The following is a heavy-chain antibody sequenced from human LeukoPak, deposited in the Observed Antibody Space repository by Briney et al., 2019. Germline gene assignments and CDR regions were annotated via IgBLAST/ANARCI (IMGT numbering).Heavy chain of an antibody. D-gene: IGHD1-20*01. V-gene: IGHV1-2*02. CDR2: INPHSGGT. CDR3: ARKGCFDNCYLFDY. CDR1: GYTFTGYY. Sequence: ASVKVSCKASGYTFTGYYIHWVRQAPGQGLEWMGWINPHSGGTNYAQKFQGRVTMTRDTSTSTAYMELRSLGSDDTAVYYCARKGCFDNCYLFDYWGQGTLVTVSS. J-gene: IGHJ4*02.